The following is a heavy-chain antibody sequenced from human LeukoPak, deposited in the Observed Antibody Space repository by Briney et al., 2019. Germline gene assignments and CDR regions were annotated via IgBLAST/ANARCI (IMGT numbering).Heavy chain of an antibody. V-gene: IGHV3-11*01. CDR1: GFTLSDYY. J-gene: IGHJ4*02. CDR3: ARAIGSSRDY. Sequence: GGSLRLSCAASGFTLSDYYMSWIRQAPGKGLEWVSYISSSGTTIYYTAFVKGRFTISRDSANNSLYLQMNSLRAEDTAVYYCARAIGSSRDYWGQGTLVTVSS. CDR2: ISSSGTTI. D-gene: IGHD1-26*01.